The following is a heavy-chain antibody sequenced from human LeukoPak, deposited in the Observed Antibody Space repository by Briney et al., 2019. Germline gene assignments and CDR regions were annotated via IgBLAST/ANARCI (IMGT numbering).Heavy chain of an antibody. Sequence: ASVKVSCKASGYTFTSYGISWVRQAPGQGLEWMGWISAYNGNTNYAQKLQGRVTMTTDTSTSTAYMELRSLRSDDTAVYYCARAHVLRPWGHAFDIWGQGTMVTVSS. V-gene: IGHV1-18*01. CDR3: ARAHVLRPWGHAFDI. CDR1: GYTFTSYG. CDR2: ISAYNGNT. J-gene: IGHJ3*02. D-gene: IGHD3-3*01.